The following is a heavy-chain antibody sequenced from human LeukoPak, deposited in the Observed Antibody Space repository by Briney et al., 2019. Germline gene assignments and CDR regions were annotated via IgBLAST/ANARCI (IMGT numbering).Heavy chain of an antibody. CDR1: GFNFRDYT. CDR3: ARDFAATGMDV. J-gene: IGHJ6*04. V-gene: IGHV3-43*01. D-gene: IGHD2-15*01. Sequence: PGGSLRLACAASGFNFRDYTMHWVRQVPGKGLEWVAVISWDGGSTYYVDSVKGRFTISRDNAKNSLYLQMNSLRAEDTAVYYCARDFAATGMDVWGKGTTVTVSS. CDR2: ISWDGGST.